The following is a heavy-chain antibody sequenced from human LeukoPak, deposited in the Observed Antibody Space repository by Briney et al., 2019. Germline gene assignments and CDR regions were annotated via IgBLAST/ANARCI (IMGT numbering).Heavy chain of an antibody. V-gene: IGHV4-34*01. CDR2: INHSGST. J-gene: IGHJ4*02. CDR1: GGSFSGYY. D-gene: IGHD1-26*01. Sequence: PSETLSLTCAVYGGSFSGYYWSWIRQPPGKGLEWIGEINHSGSTKNNPSLKSRVTISVDTSKNQFSLKLSSVTAADTAVYYCARGQWEPQTPDYWGQGTLVTVSS. CDR3: ARGQWEPQTPDY.